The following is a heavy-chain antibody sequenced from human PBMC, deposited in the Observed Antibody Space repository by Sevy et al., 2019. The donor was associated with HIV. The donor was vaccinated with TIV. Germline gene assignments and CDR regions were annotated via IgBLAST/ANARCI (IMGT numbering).Heavy chain of an antibody. D-gene: IGHD3-22*01. Sequence: LSLTCAASGFTFNTHAMTWVRQAPGKGLEWVSVISGPGLSTYYADSVKGRFTISRDNSKNTLYLQMNSLRADDTATYYCAKALNPALESMIEVVLRTLKGFDVRGQGTMVTVSS. CDR3: AKALNPALESMIEVVLRTLKGFDV. CDR1: GFTFNTHA. V-gene: IGHV3-23*01. CDR2: ISGPGLST. J-gene: IGHJ3*01.